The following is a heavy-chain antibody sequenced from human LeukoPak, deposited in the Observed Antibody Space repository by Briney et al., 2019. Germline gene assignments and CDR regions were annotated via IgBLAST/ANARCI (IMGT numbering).Heavy chain of an antibody. D-gene: IGHD5-24*01. CDR3: AREGGRRRWLQYSGWFDP. Sequence: ASVKVSCKASGYTFTSYYMHWVRQAPGQGLEWMGIINPSGGSTNYAQKFQGRVTMTRDTSISTAYMELSRLRSDDTAVYYCAREGGRRRWLQYSGWFDPWGQGTLVIVSS. CDR1: GYTFTSYY. V-gene: IGHV1-2*02. J-gene: IGHJ5*02. CDR2: INPSGGST.